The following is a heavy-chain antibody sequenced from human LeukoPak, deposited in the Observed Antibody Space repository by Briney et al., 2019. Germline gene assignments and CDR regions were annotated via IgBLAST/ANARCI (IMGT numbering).Heavy chain of an antibody. CDR2: INPNSGGT. CDR1: GYMFTTYY. J-gene: IGHJ6*03. D-gene: IGHD2-2*01. V-gene: IGHV1-2*02. Sequence: ASVKVSCKASGYMFTTYYIHWVRQAPGQGLEWMGWINPNSGGTNYAQKFQGRVTMTRDTSINTAYMELSRLRSDDTAVYYCARGCQYQLLIFLYYYMDVWGKGTTVTISS. CDR3: ARGCQYQLLIFLYYYMDV.